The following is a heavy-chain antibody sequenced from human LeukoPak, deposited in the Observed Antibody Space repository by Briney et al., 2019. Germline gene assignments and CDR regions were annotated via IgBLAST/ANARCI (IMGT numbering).Heavy chain of an antibody. Sequence: GGSLRLSSAASGFTFSNYALSWVRQAPGKGLEWVSLISGSGGQKDYADSVKGRFTISRDNSGNTLNLQMDSLKAEDTAVYYCAKHVWTSVWFFDYWGQGTLVTVSS. V-gene: IGHV3-23*01. CDR2: ISGSGGQK. J-gene: IGHJ4*02. CDR3: AKHVWTSVWFFDY. D-gene: IGHD6-19*01. CDR1: GFTFSNYA.